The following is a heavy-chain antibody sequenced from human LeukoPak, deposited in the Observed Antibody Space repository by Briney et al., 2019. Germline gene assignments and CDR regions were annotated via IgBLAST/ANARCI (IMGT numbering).Heavy chain of an antibody. D-gene: IGHD4-11*01. CDR2: IIPIIGRP. CDR3: ARIGTPSNPFDS. CDR1: GGTFSSYT. V-gene: IGHV1-69*02. Sequence: SVKVSCKASGGTFSSYTIHWVRQAPGQGLEWVGRIIPIIGRPKSAQSFQGRVTITADTATVYLVLSSLRPEDTALYYCARIGTPSNPFDSWGQGTLITVSS. J-gene: IGHJ4*02.